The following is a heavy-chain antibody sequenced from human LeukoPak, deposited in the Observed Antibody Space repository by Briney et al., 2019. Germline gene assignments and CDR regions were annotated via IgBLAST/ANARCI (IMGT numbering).Heavy chain of an antibody. V-gene: IGHV1-2*02. Sequence: GASVKVSCKASGYTFTGYYMHWVRXXXXXXXEWMGWFRPSSGGTHYVQKFQGRVTMTRDTSISTVYMELSSLRSDDTAVYYCARGGSGLAHWGQGTLVTVSS. CDR3: ARGGSGLAH. J-gene: IGHJ4*02. CDR1: GYTFTGYY. D-gene: IGHD3-3*01. CDR2: FRPSSGGT.